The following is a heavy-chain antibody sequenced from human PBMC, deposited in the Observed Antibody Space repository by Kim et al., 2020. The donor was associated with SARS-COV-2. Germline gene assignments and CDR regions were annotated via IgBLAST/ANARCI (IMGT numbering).Heavy chain of an antibody. CDR3: ARDLSPPYYYGSGSRFAYYYYYGMDV. Sequence: GGSLRLSCAASGFTFSSYAMHWVRQAPGKGLEWVAVISYDGSNKYYADSVKGRFTISRDNSKNTLYLQMNSLRAEDTAVYYCARDLSPPYYYGSGSRFAYYYYYGMDVWGQGTTVTVSS. V-gene: IGHV3-30-3*01. D-gene: IGHD3-10*01. J-gene: IGHJ6*02. CDR2: ISYDGSNK. CDR1: GFTFSSYA.